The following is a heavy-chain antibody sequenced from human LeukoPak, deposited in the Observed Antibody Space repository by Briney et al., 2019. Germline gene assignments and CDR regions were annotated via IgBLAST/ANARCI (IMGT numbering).Heavy chain of an antibody. CDR1: VYTFTAYY. CDR2: INPHSGGT. J-gene: IGHJ4*02. CDR3: AREIPCSSSSCLDY. D-gene: IGHD2-2*01. Sequence: ASVKVSCKASVYTFTAYYMHWVRQAPGQGLEWMGWINPHSGGTNFAQKFQGRVTMTRDTSITTAHMELSRLTSDDTAMYYCAREIPCSSSSCLDYWGQGTLVTVSS. V-gene: IGHV1-2*02.